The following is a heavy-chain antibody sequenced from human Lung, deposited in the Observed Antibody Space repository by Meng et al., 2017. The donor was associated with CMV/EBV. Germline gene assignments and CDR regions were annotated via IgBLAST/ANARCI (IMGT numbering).Heavy chain of an antibody. J-gene: IGHJ4*02. CDR3: ARDMGYWNFDY. D-gene: IGHD3-22*01. Sequence: ASXXVSCKASGYTFTGYYMHWVRQAPGQGLEWMGWINPNSGGTNYAQKFQGRVTMTRDTSISTAYMELSRLRSDDTAVYYCARDMGYWNFDYWGQGKLVTVSS. V-gene: IGHV1-2*02. CDR1: GYTFTGYY. CDR2: INPNSGGT.